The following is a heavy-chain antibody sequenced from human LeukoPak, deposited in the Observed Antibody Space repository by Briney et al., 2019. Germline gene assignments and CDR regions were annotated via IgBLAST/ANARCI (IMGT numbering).Heavy chain of an antibody. D-gene: IGHD6-13*01. CDR2: INPNSGGT. CDR3: AREAAAPNWFDP. Sequence: ASVKVSCKASGYTFTGYYMHWVRQAPGQGLEWVGWINPNSGGTNYAQKFQGRVTMTRDTSISTAYMERSRLRSDDTAVYYCAREAAAPNWFDPWGQGTLVTVSS. CDR1: GYTFTGYY. V-gene: IGHV1-2*02. J-gene: IGHJ5*02.